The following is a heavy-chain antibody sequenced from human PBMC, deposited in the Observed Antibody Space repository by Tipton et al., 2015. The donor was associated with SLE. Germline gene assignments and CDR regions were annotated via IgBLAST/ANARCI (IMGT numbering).Heavy chain of an antibody. Sequence: QLVQSGAEVKKPGSSVKVSCKASGGTFSSYAISWVRQAPGQGLEWMGGIIPIFGTANYAQKFQGRVTITTDESTSTAYMELSSLRSEDTAVYCCARNLAPGYSSSFFDYWGQGTLVTVSS. D-gene: IGHD6-13*01. J-gene: IGHJ4*02. CDR2: IIPIFGTA. CDR1: GGTFSSYA. CDR3: ARNLAPGYSSSFFDY. V-gene: IGHV1-69*05.